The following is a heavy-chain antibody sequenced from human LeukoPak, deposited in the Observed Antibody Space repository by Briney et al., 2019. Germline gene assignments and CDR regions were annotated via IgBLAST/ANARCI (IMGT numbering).Heavy chain of an antibody. J-gene: IGHJ2*01. CDR1: GFTFSSYA. CDR3: AKHVGYFDL. Sequence: GGSLRLSCAASGFTFSSYAMHWVRQAPGKGLEWVAVISYDGSNKYYADSVKGRFTISRDNSKNTLYLQMNSLRAEDTAVYYCAKHVGYFDLWGRGTLVTVSS. CDR2: ISYDGSNK. V-gene: IGHV3-30-3*02.